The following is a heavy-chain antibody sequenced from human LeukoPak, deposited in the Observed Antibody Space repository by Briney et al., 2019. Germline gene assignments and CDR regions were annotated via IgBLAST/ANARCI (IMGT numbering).Heavy chain of an antibody. J-gene: IGHJ5*02. V-gene: IGHV4-31*03. Sequence: SQTLPLTCTVSGCSISSGGYYGRWIRQHPGKGLEWSGYIYYSGSTYYNRSHKSRVTISVDTSKNQFSLKLSSVTAADTAVYYCARSLTTVVTAWGQGTLVSVSS. D-gene: IGHD4-23*01. CDR3: ARSLTTVVTA. CDR2: IYYSGST. CDR1: GCSISSGGYY.